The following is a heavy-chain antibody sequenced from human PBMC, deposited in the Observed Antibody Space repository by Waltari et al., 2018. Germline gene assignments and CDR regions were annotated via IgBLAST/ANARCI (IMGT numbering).Heavy chain of an antibody. CDR3: AHSPSRVLRFLEWLPPAFDY. D-gene: IGHD3-3*01. V-gene: IGHV2-5*01. CDR2: IYWNDDK. J-gene: IGHJ4*02. Sequence: QITLKESGPTLVKPTQTLTLTCTFSGFSLSTSGVGVGWIRQPPGKALEWLALIYWNDDKRYSPSLKSRLTITKDTSKNQVVLTMTNMDPVDTATYYCAHSPSRVLRFLEWLPPAFDYWGQGTLVTVSS. CDR1: GFSLSTSGVG.